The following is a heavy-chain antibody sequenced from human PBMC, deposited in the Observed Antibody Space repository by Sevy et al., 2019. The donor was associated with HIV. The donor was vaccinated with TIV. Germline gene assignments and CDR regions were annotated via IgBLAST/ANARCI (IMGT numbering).Heavy chain of an antibody. D-gene: IGHD3-3*02. CDR2: ISGYNGYT. V-gene: IGHV1-18*01. Sequence: ASVKVSCKASGYSFTNYGIGWVRQAPGQGLEWMGWISGYNGYTNYAQNLQGRVTMTTDTSTSTAYMELRSLSSDDTAIYYCAKEGKNIRSWFDPWGQGTLVTVSS. CDR3: AKEGKNIRSWFDP. J-gene: IGHJ5*02. CDR1: GYSFTNYG.